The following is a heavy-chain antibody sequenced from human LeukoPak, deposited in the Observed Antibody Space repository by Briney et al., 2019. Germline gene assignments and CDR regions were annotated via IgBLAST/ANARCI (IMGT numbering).Heavy chain of an antibody. V-gene: IGHV1-8*03. CDR1: GYTFTNYD. CDR2: MNPNSGNT. CDR3: ARMNSYGSSNNWFDP. J-gene: IGHJ5*02. D-gene: IGHD3-10*01. Sequence: ASVKVSCKASGYTFTNYDINWVRQATGQGLEWMGWMNPNSGNTGYSQKFQGRVTFTKDTSISTAYMELSSLRSEDTAGNYCARMNSYGSSNNWFDPWGRGTLVTVPS.